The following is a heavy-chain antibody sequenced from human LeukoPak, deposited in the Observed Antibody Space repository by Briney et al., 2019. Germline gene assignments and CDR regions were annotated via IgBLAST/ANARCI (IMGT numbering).Heavy chain of an antibody. J-gene: IGHJ4*02. CDR3: ARGREDYNDSRGFDY. CDR1: GGSISSGSYY. V-gene: IGHV4-61*02. Sequence: PSETLSLTRTGSGGSISSGSYYWSWIRQPAGEGLEWIGRICTSGSTIYNPSLKSRVTISVDTSKNQSALKLSSVTAADTGVYYCARGREDYNDSRGFDYWGRGTLVPVSS. D-gene: IGHD3-22*01. CDR2: ICTSGST.